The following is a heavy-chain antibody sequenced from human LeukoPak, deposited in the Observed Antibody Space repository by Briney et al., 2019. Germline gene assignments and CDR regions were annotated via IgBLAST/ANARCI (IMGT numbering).Heavy chain of an antibody. CDR2: IIPILGIA. D-gene: IGHD3-22*01. CDR1: GGTFSSYA. J-gene: IGHJ4*02. CDR3: ARDSPYDSSGYYPFSGDY. Sequence: SVKVSCKASGGTFSSYAISWVRQAPGQGLEWMGRIIPILGIANYAQKFQGRVTITADKSTSTAYMELSSLRSEDTAVYYCARDSPYDSSGYYPFSGDYWGPGTLVTVSS. V-gene: IGHV1-69*04.